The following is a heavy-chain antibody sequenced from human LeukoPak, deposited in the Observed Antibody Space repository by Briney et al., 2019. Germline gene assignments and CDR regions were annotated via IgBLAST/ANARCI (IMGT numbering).Heavy chain of an antibody. CDR1: GFTFSSHD. D-gene: IGHD7-27*01. CDR2: FIPAGDR. Sequence: TGGSLRLSCAASGFTFSSHDMHWVRQAAGKGLEWVSGFIPAGDRYYAESVKGRFNISREDAKSSLYLQMNSLRVGDTAVYYCVRGGVWGLSSNWLEAWGQGVLVTVSS. CDR3: VRGGVWGLSSNWLEA. J-gene: IGHJ5*02. V-gene: IGHV3-13*01.